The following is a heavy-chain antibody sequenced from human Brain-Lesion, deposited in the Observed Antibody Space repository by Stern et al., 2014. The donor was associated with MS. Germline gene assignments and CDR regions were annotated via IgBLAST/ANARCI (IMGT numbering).Heavy chain of an antibody. CDR3: ASSVVASGH. J-gene: IGHJ4*02. CDR1: GGTFTTHP. D-gene: IGHD2-21*01. CDR2: IIPFLNTT. Sequence: QVQLVQSGAEVKKPGSSVKVSCKASGGTFTTHPITWGRQAPGQGLEWMGGIIPFLNTTNYAQNFQGRTTITADKSPGTTYMEISSLRSDDTAVYYCASSVVASGHWGQGTLVIVS. V-gene: IGHV1-69*06.